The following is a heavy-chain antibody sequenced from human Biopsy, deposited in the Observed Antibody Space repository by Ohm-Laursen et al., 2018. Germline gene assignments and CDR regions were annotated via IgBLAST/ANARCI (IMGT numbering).Heavy chain of an antibody. CDR1: GGSFTGHY. Sequence: GTLSLTCTVSGGSFTGHYWTWIRQPPGKGLEWIGLISHTGYTSYKSSLKSRATISLDTSRKHFSLRLTSLAAADTAVYYCARGSNEYGGLYFPHWGQGTLVTVSS. J-gene: IGHJ1*01. V-gene: IGHV4-59*11. CDR3: ARGSNEYGGLYFPH. D-gene: IGHD4-23*01. CDR2: ISHTGYT.